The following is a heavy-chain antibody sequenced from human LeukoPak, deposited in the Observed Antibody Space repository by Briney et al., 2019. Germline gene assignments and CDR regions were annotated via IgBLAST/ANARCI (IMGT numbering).Heavy chain of an antibody. Sequence: PGGSLRLSCEGSGFTFSNYWMGWVRQAPGKGLQWVANIKTDGSEKYYVDSVKGRFTISRDNAKNSLYLQMNSLRAEDTAVYYCATDSSLNRREFQYWGQGTLLTVSS. CDR2: IKTDGSEK. CDR1: GFTFSNYW. V-gene: IGHV3-7*01. J-gene: IGHJ1*01. D-gene: IGHD3-22*01. CDR3: ATDSSLNRREFQY.